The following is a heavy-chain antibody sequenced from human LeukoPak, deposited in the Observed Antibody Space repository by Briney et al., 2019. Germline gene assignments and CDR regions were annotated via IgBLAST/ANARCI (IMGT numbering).Heavy chain of an antibody. D-gene: IGHD2-2*01. J-gene: IGHJ6*03. CDR2: ISGSGGST. CDR3: AKAGRVVYTSYYYYMDV. V-gene: IGHV3-23*01. Sequence: GGSLRLSCAASGFTFSSYGMSWVRQAPGKGLEWVSAISGSGGSTYYADSVKGRFTISRDNSKNTLYLQMNSLRAEDTAVYYCAKAGRVVYTSYYYYMDVWGKGTTVTISS. CDR1: GFTFSSYG.